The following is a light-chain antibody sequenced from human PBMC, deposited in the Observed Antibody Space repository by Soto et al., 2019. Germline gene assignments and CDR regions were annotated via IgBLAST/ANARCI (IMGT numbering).Light chain of an antibody. J-gene: IGKJ1*01. V-gene: IGKV1-8*01. CDR3: QQYYSYPSA. CDR1: QGISSY. CDR2: AAS. Sequence: AIRMTQSPSSLSASTGDRVTITCRASQGISSYLAWYQQKPGKAPKLLIYAASTLQSGVPSRFSGSGSGTDFTLTIRCLQSEDFATYYCQQYYSYPSAFCQGTKVEIK.